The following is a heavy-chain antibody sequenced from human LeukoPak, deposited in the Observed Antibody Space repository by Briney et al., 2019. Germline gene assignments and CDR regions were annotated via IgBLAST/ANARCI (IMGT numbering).Heavy chain of an antibody. D-gene: IGHD3-22*01. V-gene: IGHV1-69*04. Sequence: GASVKVSCKASGGTFSSYAIRWVRQAPGQGLEWMGRIIPILGIANYAQKFQGRVTITADKSTSTAYMELSSLRSEDTAVYYCARTYYYDSSGTENWFDPWGQGTLVTVSS. CDR1: GGTFSSYA. J-gene: IGHJ5*02. CDR2: IIPILGIA. CDR3: ARTYYYDSSGTENWFDP.